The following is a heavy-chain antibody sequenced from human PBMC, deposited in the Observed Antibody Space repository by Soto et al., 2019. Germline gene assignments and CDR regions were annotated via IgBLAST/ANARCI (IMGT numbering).Heavy chain of an antibody. J-gene: IGHJ6*02. Sequence: QVQLVQSGAEVKKPGASVKVSCKVSGYTLTELSMHWVRQAPGKGLEWMGGFDPEDGETIYAQKCQGRVTMTEDTSTDTAYMELSSLRSEDTAVYYCATAIHRNAAFGYYYYCMDVWGQGTTVTVSS. CDR2: FDPEDGET. CDR1: GYTLTELS. CDR3: ATAIHRNAAFGYYYYCMDV. V-gene: IGHV1-24*01. D-gene: IGHD1-1*01.